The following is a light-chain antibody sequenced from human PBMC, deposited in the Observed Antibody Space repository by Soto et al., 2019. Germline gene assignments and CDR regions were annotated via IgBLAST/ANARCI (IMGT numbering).Light chain of an antibody. V-gene: IGLV2-11*01. CDR3: CSYAGGPYV. J-gene: IGLJ1*01. CDR1: SSDVGGYNY. CDR2: DVS. Sequence: QSALTQPRSVSGSPGQSVTISCTGTSSDVGGYNYVSWYQQHPGKAPKLIICDVSKRPSGVPDRFSGSKSGNTASLTISGIQAEDEADYYCCSYAGGPYVLGTGTKLTVL.